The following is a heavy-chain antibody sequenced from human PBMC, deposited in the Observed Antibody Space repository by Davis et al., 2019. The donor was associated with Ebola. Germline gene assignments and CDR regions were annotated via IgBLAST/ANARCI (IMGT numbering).Heavy chain of an antibody. V-gene: IGHV1-69*13. Sequence: AASVKVSCKASGGTFSSYAISWVRQAPGQGLEWMGGIIPIFGTASYAQKFQGRVTITADESTSTAYMELSSLRSEDTAVYYCARGGITIFYYYYGMDVWGQGTTVTVSS. CDR1: GGTFSSYA. D-gene: IGHD3-9*01. J-gene: IGHJ6*02. CDR2: IIPIFGTA. CDR3: ARGGITIFYYYYGMDV.